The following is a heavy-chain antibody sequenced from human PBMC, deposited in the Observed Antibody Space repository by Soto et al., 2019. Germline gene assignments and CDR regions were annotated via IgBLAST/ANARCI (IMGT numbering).Heavy chain of an antibody. Sequence: PGGSLRLSCAASGFTFSDYSMSWIRQAPGKGLEWVSYIYSSSTNTNYADSVKGRFTISRDNAKNSLYLQMNSLRAEDTAVYYCARGVGIDYWGQGTQVTVSS. CDR1: GFTFSDYS. CDR3: ARGVGIDY. CDR2: IYSSSTNT. J-gene: IGHJ4*02. D-gene: IGHD2-15*01. V-gene: IGHV3-11*05.